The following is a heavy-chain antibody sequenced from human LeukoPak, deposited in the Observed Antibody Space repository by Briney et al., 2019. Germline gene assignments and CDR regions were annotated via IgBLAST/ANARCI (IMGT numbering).Heavy chain of an antibody. J-gene: IGHJ4*02. D-gene: IGHD6-19*01. CDR3: ARDRVAVAGDYYFDY. CDR1: GFSFSSYR. V-gene: IGHV3-21*06. CDR2: VSNSGDYI. Sequence: GGSLRLSCAASGFSFSSYRMNWVRQAPGKGLEWVSSVSNSGDYIHYADSVKGRFTISRDNSKNSLYLQMNSLRAEDTAVYYCARDRVAVAGDYYFDYWGQGTLVTVSS.